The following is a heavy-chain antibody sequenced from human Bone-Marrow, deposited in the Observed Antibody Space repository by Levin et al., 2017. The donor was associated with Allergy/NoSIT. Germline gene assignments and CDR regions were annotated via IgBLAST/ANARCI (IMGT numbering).Heavy chain of an antibody. J-gene: IGHJ5*02. CDR2: IYYSGST. Sequence: SETLSLTCTVSGGSISSGDYYWSWIRQPPGKGLEWIGYIYYSGSTYYNPSLKSRVTISVDTSKNQFSLKLSSVTAADTAVYYCARGGVAYCGGDCYFTWFDPWGQGTLVTVSS. CDR3: ARGGVAYCGGDCYFTWFDP. D-gene: IGHD2-21*02. V-gene: IGHV4-30-4*01. CDR1: GGSISSGDYY.